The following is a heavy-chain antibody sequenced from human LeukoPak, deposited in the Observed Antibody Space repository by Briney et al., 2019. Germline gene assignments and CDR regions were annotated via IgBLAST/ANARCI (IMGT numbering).Heavy chain of an antibody. J-gene: IGHJ4*02. D-gene: IGHD3-22*01. V-gene: IGHV1-3*01. CDR3: ARGPITMIVVVPYYFDY. CDR1: GYTFTSYA. Sequence: ASVKVSCKASGYTFTSYAMHWVRQAPGQRLEWMGWINAGNGNTKYSQKFQGRVTITRDTSASTAYMELSSLRSEDTAVYYCARGPITMIVVVPYYFDYWGQGTLVTVSS. CDR2: INAGNGNT.